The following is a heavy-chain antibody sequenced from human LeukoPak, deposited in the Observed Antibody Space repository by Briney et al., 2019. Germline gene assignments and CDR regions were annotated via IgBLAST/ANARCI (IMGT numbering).Heavy chain of an antibody. Sequence: SETLSLTCTVSGYSISSGYYWGWLRQPPGKGLEWIGSIYHSGSTYYTPSLKSRVTISVDTSKNQFSLKLSSVTAADTAVYYCARVSYSSSSGFDYWGQGTLVTVSS. CDR3: ARVSYSSSSGFDY. V-gene: IGHV4-38-2*02. CDR2: IYHSGST. D-gene: IGHD6-6*01. J-gene: IGHJ4*02. CDR1: GYSISSGYY.